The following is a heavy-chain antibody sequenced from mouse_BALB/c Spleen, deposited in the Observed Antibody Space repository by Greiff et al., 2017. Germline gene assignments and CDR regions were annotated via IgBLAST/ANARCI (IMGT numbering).Heavy chain of an antibody. Sequence: QVQLKESGPELVRPGESVKISCKGSGYTFTDYAMHWVKQSHAKSLEWIGVISIYYDNTNYNQKFKGKATMTVDKSSSTAYMELARLTSEDSAIYYCARYGNYYFDYWGQGTTLTVSS. J-gene: IGHJ2*01. CDR1: GYTFTDYA. V-gene: IGHV1-67*01. CDR3: ARYGNYYFDY. D-gene: IGHD2-1*01. CDR2: ISIYYDNT.